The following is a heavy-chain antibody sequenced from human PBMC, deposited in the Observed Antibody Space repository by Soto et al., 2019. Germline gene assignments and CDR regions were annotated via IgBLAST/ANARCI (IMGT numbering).Heavy chain of an antibody. CDR2: ISYDGSNK. CDR3: ARGRAYYGSGSYYNFDY. J-gene: IGHJ4*02. D-gene: IGHD3-10*01. Sequence: QVQLVESGGGVVQPGRSLRLSCAASGFTFSSYAMHWVRQAPGKGLEWVAVISYDGSNKYYADSVKGRFTISRDNSKKTLYLQMNSLRAEDTAVYYCARGRAYYGSGSYYNFDYWGQGTLVTVSS. V-gene: IGHV3-30-3*01. CDR1: GFTFSSYA.